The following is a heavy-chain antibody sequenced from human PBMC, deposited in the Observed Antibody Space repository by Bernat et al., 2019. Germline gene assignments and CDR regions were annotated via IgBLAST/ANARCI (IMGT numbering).Heavy chain of an antibody. CDR3: ARHCSRTSCDDAFDI. D-gene: IGHD2-2*01. J-gene: IGHJ3*02. V-gene: IGHV3-21*01. CDR1: GFTFSSYS. Sequence: VQLVESGGGLVKPGGSLRLSCAASGFTFSSYSMNWVRQAPGKGLEWVSSISSSSSYIYYADSVKGRFTISRDNAKNSLYLQMNSLRDEDTAEYYCARHCSRTSCDDAFDIWGQGTMVTVSS. CDR2: ISSSSSYI.